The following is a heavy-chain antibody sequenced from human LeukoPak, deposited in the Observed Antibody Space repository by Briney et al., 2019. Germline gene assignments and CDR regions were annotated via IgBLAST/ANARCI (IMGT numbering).Heavy chain of an antibody. Sequence: SETLSLTCTVSGGSISSSNYYWGWIRQPPGKGLEWIGSIYYSGSTYYSPSLKSRVTISVDTSKNQFSLKLSSVTASDTAGYYCASGSWDVDPPPYWGQGTLVTVSS. V-gene: IGHV4-39*07. CDR3: ASGSWDVDPPPY. CDR2: IYYSGST. D-gene: IGHD6-13*01. J-gene: IGHJ4*02. CDR1: GGSISSSNYY.